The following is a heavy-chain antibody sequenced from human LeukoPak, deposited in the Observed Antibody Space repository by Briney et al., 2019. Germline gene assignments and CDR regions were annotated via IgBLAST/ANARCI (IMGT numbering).Heavy chain of an antibody. CDR1: GYTFSRYW. D-gene: IGHD3-10*01. Sequence: PGESLKISCKGSGYTFSRYWIAWVRQMPGKGLEWMGTIYPGDSDTRYGPAFQGQVTISADKSIDTAYLQWSSLKASDTAMYYCAKWTGSGSYYVDFDYWGQGTLVSVSS. CDR2: IYPGDSDT. CDR3: AKWTGSGSYYVDFDY. J-gene: IGHJ4*02. V-gene: IGHV5-51*01.